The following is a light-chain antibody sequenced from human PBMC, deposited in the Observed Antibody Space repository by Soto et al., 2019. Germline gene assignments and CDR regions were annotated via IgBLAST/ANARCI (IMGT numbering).Light chain of an antibody. CDR2: DAS. J-gene: IGKJ5*01. V-gene: IGKV3-11*01. CDR3: HERSNWPPGII. Sequence: EIVLTQSPATLYLSPGERATLSCRASQSVSSYLAWYQQKPGQAPRLHLYDASNRATGIPARFSGRGSRIDFTLTICSPEPEDLAVYYGHERSNWPPGIIFGLETRLPI. CDR1: QSVSSY.